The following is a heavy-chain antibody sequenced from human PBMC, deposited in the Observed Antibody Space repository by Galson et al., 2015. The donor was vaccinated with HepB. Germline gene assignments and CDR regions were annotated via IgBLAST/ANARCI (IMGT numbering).Heavy chain of an antibody. V-gene: IGHV1-2*02. J-gene: IGHJ4*02. CDR3: AAVSNVLCRPGRDN. CDR1: GYTFTGYY. Sequence: SVKVSCKASGYTFTGYYMHWVRQAPGQGLEWMGWINPNSGGTNYAQKFQGRVTMTRDTSISTAYMELSRLRSDDTAVYYCAAVSNVLCRPGRDNWGQGTLVTVSS. CDR2: INPNSGGT. D-gene: IGHD6-6*01.